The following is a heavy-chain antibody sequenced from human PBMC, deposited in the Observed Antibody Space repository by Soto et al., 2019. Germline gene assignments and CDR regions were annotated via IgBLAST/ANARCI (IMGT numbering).Heavy chain of an antibody. CDR1: GFTFSTYG. CDR2: IWYDGNSK. CDR3: AREGIPYSRAYYYFDN. Sequence: GGSLRLSCAASGFTFSTYGMHWVRQAPGKGLEWVAVIWYDGNSKYYADSVKGRFTISRDNSKNTVSLQMSSLRAEDTAVYYCAREGIPYSRAYYYFDNWGQGTLVTVSS. J-gene: IGHJ4*02. V-gene: IGHV3-33*01. D-gene: IGHD6-25*01.